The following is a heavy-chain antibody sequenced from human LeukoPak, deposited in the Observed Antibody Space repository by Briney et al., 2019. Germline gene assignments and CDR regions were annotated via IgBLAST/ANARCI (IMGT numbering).Heavy chain of an antibody. CDR1: GGSISSYY. Sequence: PSETLSLTCTVSGGSISSYYWSWIRQPAGKGLEWIGRIYTSGSTNYNPSLKSRVTMSVDTSKNQFSLKLSSVTAADTAVYYCAAGTPLGGYSYGRYYYYYYGMDVWGQGTTVTVS. J-gene: IGHJ6*02. CDR3: AAGTPLGGYSYGRYYYYYYGMDV. V-gene: IGHV4-4*07. CDR2: IYTSGST. D-gene: IGHD5-18*01.